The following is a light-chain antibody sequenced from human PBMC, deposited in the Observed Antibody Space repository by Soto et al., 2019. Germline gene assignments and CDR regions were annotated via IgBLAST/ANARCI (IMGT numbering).Light chain of an antibody. J-gene: IGKJ2*01. CDR2: AAS. CDR3: QQYGSSPYT. CDR1: QSVSSTY. V-gene: IGKV3-20*01. Sequence: EIVLTQSPGTLSLSPGERATLTCRTSQSVSSTYLGWYQQKPGQAPRLVIYAASSRATGIPDRFSGGGSGTDFTLTISRLEPEHFAVYYCQQYGSSPYTFGQGTKLEIK.